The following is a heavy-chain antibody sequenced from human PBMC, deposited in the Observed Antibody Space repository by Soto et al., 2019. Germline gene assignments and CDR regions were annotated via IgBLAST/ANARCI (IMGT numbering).Heavy chain of an antibody. Sequence: SETLSLTCTVSGGYISSSSYSWGWIRQPPGKGLEWIGSIYYSGSTYYNPSLKSRVTISVDTSKNQFSLKLSSVTAADTAVYYCARLVRIAAAGTGLGSWGQGTLVTVSS. CDR3: ARLVRIAAAGTGLGS. V-gene: IGHV4-39*01. D-gene: IGHD6-13*01. CDR1: GGYISSSSYS. CDR2: IYYSGST. J-gene: IGHJ5*01.